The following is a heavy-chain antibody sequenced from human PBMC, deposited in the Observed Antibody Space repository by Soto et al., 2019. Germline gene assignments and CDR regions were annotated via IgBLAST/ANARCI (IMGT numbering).Heavy chain of an antibody. Sequence: QLQLQESGPGLVKPSETLSLTCTVSGGSIRSSSFYWGWIRQPPGKGLEWIGGIYYTGTTYYNPSLKSRVTISVDTSKNQFSLKLSSVTAADTAVYYCARKNNVWGQGTTVTVSS. CDR3: ARKNNV. CDR1: GGSIRSSSFY. CDR2: IYYTGTT. V-gene: IGHV4-39*01. J-gene: IGHJ6*02.